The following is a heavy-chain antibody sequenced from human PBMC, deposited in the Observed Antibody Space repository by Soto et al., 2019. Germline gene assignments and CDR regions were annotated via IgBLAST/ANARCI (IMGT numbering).Heavy chain of an antibody. D-gene: IGHD6-6*01. CDR2: IYPGNSDT. Sequence: PGESLKISCKGSGYSFTSYWIGWVRQMPGKGLEWMGIIYPGNSDTRYSPSFQGQVTVSADKSISTAYLQWSSLKASDTAMYYCARHLQGGSSYYYVMDVWGQGTTVTVSS. CDR1: GYSFTSYW. CDR3: ARHLQGGSSYYYVMDV. J-gene: IGHJ6*02. V-gene: IGHV5-51*01.